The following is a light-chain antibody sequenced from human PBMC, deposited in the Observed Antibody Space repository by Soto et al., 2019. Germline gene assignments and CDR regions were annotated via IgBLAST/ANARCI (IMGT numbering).Light chain of an antibody. CDR1: QSISSY. CDR2: AAS. V-gene: IGKV1-39*01. Sequence: DIQMTQSPSSLSASVGDRVTITCRASQSISSYLNWYQQKPGKAPKLLIYAASRLQSGVPSRFSGSGSGTDFTITISSLHPEDFATYYCQQSYSTPYTFGQGTKLEIK. J-gene: IGKJ2*01. CDR3: QQSYSTPYT.